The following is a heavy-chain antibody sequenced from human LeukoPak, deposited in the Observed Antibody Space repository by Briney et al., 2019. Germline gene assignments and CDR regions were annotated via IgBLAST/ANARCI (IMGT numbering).Heavy chain of an antibody. V-gene: IGHV1-46*01. CDR1: GYTFTSYY. Sequence: APVKVSCKASGYTFTSYYMHWVRQAPGQGLEWMGIINPSGGSTSYAQKFQGRVTMTRDTSTSTVYMELSSLRSEDTAVYYCARDRRVAVAGRTLNWFDPWGQGTLVAVSS. J-gene: IGHJ5*02. CDR3: ARDRRVAVAGRTLNWFDP. CDR2: INPSGGST. D-gene: IGHD6-19*01.